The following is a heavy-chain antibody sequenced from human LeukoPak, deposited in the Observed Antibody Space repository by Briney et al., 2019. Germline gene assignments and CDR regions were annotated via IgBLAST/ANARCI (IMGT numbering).Heavy chain of an antibody. Sequence: GRSLRLSCAASGFTFSSYAMHWVRQAPGKGLEWVAVISYDGSNKYYADSVKGRFTISRDNSKNTLYVQVNSLGTEGTAAYYCAKGSYYDSSGSFYFDYWGQGTLVTVSS. V-gene: IGHV3-30*04. J-gene: IGHJ4*02. CDR3: AKGSYYDSSGSFYFDY. CDR1: GFTFSSYA. CDR2: ISYDGSNK. D-gene: IGHD3-22*01.